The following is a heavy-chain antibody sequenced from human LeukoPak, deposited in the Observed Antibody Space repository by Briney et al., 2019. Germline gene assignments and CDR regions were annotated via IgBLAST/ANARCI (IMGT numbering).Heavy chain of an antibody. CDR3: ARDELRSGAFDV. Sequence: PSETLSLTCAVSGGSISSSNWWSWVRQAPGKGLEWVSYISGSGDTIYYGDSVKGRFTISRDNAKNSMYLQMNSLRAEDTAVYYCARDELRSGAFDVWGQGTMVTVSS. V-gene: IGHV3-48*03. J-gene: IGHJ3*01. CDR1: GGSISSSN. CDR2: ISGSGDTI. D-gene: IGHD4-17*01.